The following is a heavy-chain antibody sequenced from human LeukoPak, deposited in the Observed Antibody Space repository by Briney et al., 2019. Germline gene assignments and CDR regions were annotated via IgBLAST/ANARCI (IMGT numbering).Heavy chain of an antibody. J-gene: IGHJ4*02. CDR2: IYYSGST. V-gene: IGHV4-59*08. CDR1: GVSISSYY. CDR3: ARHENYYDSSGYNYYSDY. D-gene: IGHD3-22*01. Sequence: PSETLSLTCTASGVSISSYYWSWIRQPPGKGLEWIGNIYYSGSTKYNPSLKSRVTISVDTSKNHFSLKLSSVTAADTAVYYCARHENYYDSSGYNYYSDYCGQGTLGTVSS.